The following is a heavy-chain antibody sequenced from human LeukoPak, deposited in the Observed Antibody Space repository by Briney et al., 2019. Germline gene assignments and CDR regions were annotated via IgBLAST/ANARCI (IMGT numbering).Heavy chain of an antibody. CDR3: VREESGGYFDY. CDR2: IAPSVDTT. J-gene: IGHJ4*02. CDR1: GINFTNYL. Sequence: ASVKTSLKSFGINFTNYLLHWVRQAPGQGLEWVGRIAPSVDTTNYAQKFRGRVTMTRDTSTSTVYMELSSMRSDDTAIYYCVREESGGYFDYWGQGTLVTVSS. D-gene: IGHD2-8*02. V-gene: IGHV1-46*01.